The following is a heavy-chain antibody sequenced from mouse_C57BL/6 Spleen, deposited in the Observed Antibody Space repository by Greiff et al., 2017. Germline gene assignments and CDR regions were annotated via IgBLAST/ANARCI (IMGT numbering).Heavy chain of an antibody. Sequence: QVQLQQPGAELVKPGASVKLSCKASGYTFTSYWMHWVKQRPGQGLEWIGMIHPNSGSTNYNEKFKSKATLTVDRSSSTAYMQLSSLTSEDSAVYYCARSNDGYYNYWGQGTTLTVSS. D-gene: IGHD2-3*01. J-gene: IGHJ2*01. CDR2: IHPNSGST. V-gene: IGHV1-64*01. CDR1: GYTFTSYW. CDR3: ARSNDGYYNY.